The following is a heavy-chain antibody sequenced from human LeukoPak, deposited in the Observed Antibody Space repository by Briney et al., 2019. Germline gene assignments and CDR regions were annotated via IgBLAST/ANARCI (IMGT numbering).Heavy chain of an antibody. CDR1: GFTFSGSA. CDR3: TRPGYCSGGSCYSSDYYYGMDV. V-gene: IGHV3-73*01. J-gene: IGHJ6*02. Sequence: GGSLRLSCAASGFTFSGSAMHWVRQASGKGLEWVGRIRSKANSYATAYAASVKGRFTISRDDSKNTAYLQMNSLKTEDTAVYYRTRPGYCSGGSCYSSDYYYGMDVWGQGTTVTVSS. D-gene: IGHD2-15*01. CDR2: IRSKANSYAT.